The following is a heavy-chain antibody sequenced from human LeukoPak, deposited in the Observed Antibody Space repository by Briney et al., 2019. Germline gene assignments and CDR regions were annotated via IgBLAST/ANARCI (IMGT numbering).Heavy chain of an antibody. J-gene: IGHJ6*03. CDR3: ARDYRGTTFGSYYYYMDV. CDR2: FYYSGSN. Sequence: SSETLSLTCTVSGRSISIYYWSWLRQPPGKGLEWLGYFYYSGSNNYNPSLKSRVTISVDTSKNQFSLKLSSVTAADTAVYYCARDYRGTTFGSYYYYMDVWGTGTTVTVSS. V-gene: IGHV4-59*01. CDR1: GRSISIYY. D-gene: IGHD1-1*01.